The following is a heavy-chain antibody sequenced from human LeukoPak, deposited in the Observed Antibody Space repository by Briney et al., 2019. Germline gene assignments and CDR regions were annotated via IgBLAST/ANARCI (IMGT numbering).Heavy chain of an antibody. CDR2: INHSGST. J-gene: IGHJ6*03. Sequence: TSETLSLTCAVYGVSFSGYYWSWIRQPPGKGLEWIGEINHSGSTNYNPSLKSRVTISVDTSKNQFSLRLSSVAAADTAVYYCARDWGVSARPGYMDVWGKGTTVTVSS. V-gene: IGHV4-34*01. CDR3: ARDWGVSARPGYMDV. CDR1: GVSFSGYY. D-gene: IGHD6-6*01.